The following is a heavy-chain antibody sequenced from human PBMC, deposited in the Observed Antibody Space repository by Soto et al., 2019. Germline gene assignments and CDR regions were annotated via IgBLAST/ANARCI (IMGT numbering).Heavy chain of an antibody. J-gene: IGHJ6*03. D-gene: IGHD4-17*01. V-gene: IGHV1-3*01. CDR3: ARGVHYPGDIYYYYMDV. Sequence: ASVKVSCKASGYTFTSYAMHWVRQAPGQRLEWMGWINAYNGNTKYSQKFQGRVTMTTDTSTSTAYMELRSLRSDDTAVYYCARGVHYPGDIYYYYMDVWGKGTTVTVSS. CDR2: INAYNGNT. CDR1: GYTFTSYA.